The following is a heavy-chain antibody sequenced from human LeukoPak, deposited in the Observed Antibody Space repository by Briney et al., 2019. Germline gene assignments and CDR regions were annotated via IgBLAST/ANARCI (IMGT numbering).Heavy chain of an antibody. Sequence: PSETLSLTCTVSGGSISSYYWSWIRQPPGKRLEWIGYIYYSGSTNYNPSLKSRVTISVDTSKNRFSLKLSSVTAADTAVYYCARDNSSGWYFLDYWGQGTLVTVSS. CDR1: GGSISSYY. J-gene: IGHJ4*02. CDR3: ARDNSSGWYFLDY. CDR2: IYYSGST. V-gene: IGHV4-59*01. D-gene: IGHD6-19*01.